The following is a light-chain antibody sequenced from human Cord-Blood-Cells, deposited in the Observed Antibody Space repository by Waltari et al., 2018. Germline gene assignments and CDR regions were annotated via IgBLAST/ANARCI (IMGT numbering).Light chain of an antibody. J-gene: IGLJ3*02. CDR1: SSDVGGYNL. Sequence: QSALTQPASVSGSPGQSITISCTGTSSDVGGYNLVSWYQQHPGKAPKLMIYEGSKRPSGVSNRFSGSKSGNTASLTISGLQAEDEADYYCCSYASSSTLVFGGGTKLTVL. CDR2: EGS. CDR3: CSYASSSTLV. V-gene: IGLV2-23*01.